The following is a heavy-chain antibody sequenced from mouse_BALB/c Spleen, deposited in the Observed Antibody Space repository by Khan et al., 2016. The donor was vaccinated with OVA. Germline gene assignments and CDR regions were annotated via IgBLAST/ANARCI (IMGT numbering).Heavy chain of an antibody. V-gene: IGHV1S22*01. J-gene: IGHJ3*01. CDR1: GYTFTSYW. CDR3: TRGGYYGKSLFAY. Sequence: LQQPGSELVRPGASVKLSCKASGYTFTSYWMHWVKQRHGQGLEWIGNIYPGSGSTNYDEKFKSKGTLTVETSSSQAYMHHSSVTSEDSAVYYCTRGGYYGKSLFAYWGQGTLVTVSA. D-gene: IGHD2-1*01. CDR2: IYPGSGST.